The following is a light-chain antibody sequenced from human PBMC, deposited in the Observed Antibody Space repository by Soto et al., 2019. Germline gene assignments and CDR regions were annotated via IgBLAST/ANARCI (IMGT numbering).Light chain of an antibody. J-gene: IGKJ1*01. V-gene: IGKV1-39*01. Sequence: DIQMTQSPSSLSASVGDRVSITCRASQSISSYLNWYQQKPGKAPKLLIYATSSLQSGVPSRFSGSGYGPDFTLTISSLQPEDFATYYCQQSYSTLWTFGQGTKVEIK. CDR2: ATS. CDR1: QSISSY. CDR3: QQSYSTLWT.